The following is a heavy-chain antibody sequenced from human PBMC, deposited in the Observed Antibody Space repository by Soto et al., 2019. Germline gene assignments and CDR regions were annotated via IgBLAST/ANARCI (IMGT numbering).Heavy chain of an antibody. J-gene: IGHJ4*02. CDR2: ISAYNGNT. CDR1: GYTFTSYG. V-gene: IGHV1-18*01. CDR3: ARANDFWSIQSIDY. D-gene: IGHD3-3*01. Sequence: ASVKVSCKASGYTFTSYGISWVRQAPGRGLEWMGWISAYNGNTNYAQKLQGRVTMTTDTSTSTAYMELRSLRSDDTAVYYCARANDFWSIQSIDYWGQGTLVTVSS.